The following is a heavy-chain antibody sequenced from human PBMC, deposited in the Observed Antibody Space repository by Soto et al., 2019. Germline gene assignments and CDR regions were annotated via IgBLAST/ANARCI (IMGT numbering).Heavy chain of an antibody. Sequence: PGGSLTLSCAASGFTFSSYGMHWVRQAPGKGLEWVAVISYDGSNKYYADSVKGRFTISRDNSKNTLYLQMNSLRAEDTAVYYCAKDQGGSYLLYWFHPWGQGTMGTVSS. D-gene: IGHD1-26*01. CDR3: AKDQGGSYLLYWFHP. J-gene: IGHJ5*02. CDR1: GFTFSSYG. V-gene: IGHV3-30*18. CDR2: ISYDGSNK.